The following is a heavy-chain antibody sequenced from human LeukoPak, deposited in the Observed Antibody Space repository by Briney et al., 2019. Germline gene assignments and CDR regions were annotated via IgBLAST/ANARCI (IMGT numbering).Heavy chain of an antibody. Sequence: SETLSLTCTVSGASVSGDPYYWGWIRQPPGKGLEWIGNIYYSGSTYYNPSLKSRVTISVDTSKNQFSLKLSSVTAADTAVYYCARLTPYCSSTSCYSGPFDYWGQGTLVTVSS. D-gene: IGHD2-2*01. CDR3: ARLTPYCSSTSCYSGPFDY. V-gene: IGHV4-39*07. CDR1: GASVSGDPYY. J-gene: IGHJ4*02. CDR2: IYYSGST.